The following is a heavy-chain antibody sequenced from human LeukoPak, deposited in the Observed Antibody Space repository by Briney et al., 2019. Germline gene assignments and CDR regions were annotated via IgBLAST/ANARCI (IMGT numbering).Heavy chain of an antibody. Sequence: GGSLRLSCAASGFTFSSFEMNWVRQAPGKGLEWVSYISNYGNTIHYADSVKGRFTISRDNAKNSLYLQMNSLRAEDTAVYYCARDPGNVWSFDYWGQGTLVTVSS. V-gene: IGHV3-48*03. CDR3: ARDPGNVWSFDY. J-gene: IGHJ4*02. D-gene: IGHD3-3*01. CDR2: ISNYGNTI. CDR1: GFTFSSFE.